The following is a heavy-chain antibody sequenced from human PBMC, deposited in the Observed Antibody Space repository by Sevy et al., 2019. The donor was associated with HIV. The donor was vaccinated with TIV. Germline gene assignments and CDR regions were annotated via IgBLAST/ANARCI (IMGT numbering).Heavy chain of an antibody. J-gene: IGHJ4*02. CDR3: TREAGYSVGWYPSNY. V-gene: IGHV3-30*04. Sequence: GGSLRLSCAASGFSVSSHAMHWVRQAPGKGLEWVALLSYDGGAQYYVDSVKGRFSISRDNSKNILYLQMNSLRPADTALYYCTREAGYSVGWYPSNYWGQGTLVTVSS. D-gene: IGHD6-19*01. CDR2: LSYDGGAQ. CDR1: GFSVSSHA.